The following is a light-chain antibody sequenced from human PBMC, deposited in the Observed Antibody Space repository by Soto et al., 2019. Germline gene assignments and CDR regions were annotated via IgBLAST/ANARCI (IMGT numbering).Light chain of an antibody. Sequence: QSVLTQPRSVSGSPGQSVTISCTGTSSDVGGYNHVSWYQQHPGKAPKLMIYDVSKRPSGVPDRFSGSKSGNTASLTISGLQAEDEADYYCCSYAGSPYVFGTGTKVTVL. J-gene: IGLJ1*01. V-gene: IGLV2-11*01. CDR1: SSDVGGYNH. CDR2: DVS. CDR3: CSYAGSPYV.